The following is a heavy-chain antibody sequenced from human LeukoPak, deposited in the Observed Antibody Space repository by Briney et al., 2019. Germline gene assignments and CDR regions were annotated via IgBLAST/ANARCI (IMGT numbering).Heavy chain of an antibody. CDR2: IRSSGTTI. D-gene: IGHD6-19*01. Sequence: PGGSLRLSCVASGFTFSDYYMSWIRQAPGKGREGVSYIRSSGTTIHYADSVKGRFTISRDNAKNSLYLQMNSLRAEDTAVYYCARDRGAVTDVFDCWGQGTLVTVSS. CDR1: GFTFSDYY. V-gene: IGHV3-11*04. CDR3: ARDRGAVTDVFDC. J-gene: IGHJ4*02.